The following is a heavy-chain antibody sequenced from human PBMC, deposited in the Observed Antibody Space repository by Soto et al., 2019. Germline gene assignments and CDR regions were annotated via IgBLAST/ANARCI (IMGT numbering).Heavy chain of an antibody. J-gene: IGHJ5*02. CDR2: INHSGST. V-gene: IGHV4-34*01. CDR1: GGSFSGYY. Sequence: PSETLSLTCAVYGGSFSGYYWSWIRQPPGKGLEWIGEINHSGSTNYNPSLKSRVTISVDTSKNQFSLKLSSVTAADTAVYYWARAEGWFDPWGQGTLVTVSS. CDR3: ARAEGWFDP.